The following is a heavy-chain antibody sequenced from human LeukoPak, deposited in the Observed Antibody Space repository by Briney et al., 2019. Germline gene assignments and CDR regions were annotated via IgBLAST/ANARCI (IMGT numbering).Heavy chain of an antibody. J-gene: IGHJ4*02. V-gene: IGHV1-2*02. Sequence: GASVKVSCKASGYTFTGYYMHWVRQAPGQGLEWMGWINPNSGGTNYAQKLQGRVTMTTDTSTSTAYMELRSLRSDDTAVYYCARGGGSGSYYNLIDYWGQGTLVTVSS. CDR2: INPNSGGT. CDR1: GYTFTGYY. D-gene: IGHD3-10*01. CDR3: ARGGGSGSYYNLIDY.